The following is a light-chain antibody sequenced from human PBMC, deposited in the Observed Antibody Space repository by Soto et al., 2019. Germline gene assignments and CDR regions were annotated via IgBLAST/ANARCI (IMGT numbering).Light chain of an antibody. J-gene: IGKJ1*01. CDR1: QSVNNN. V-gene: IGKV3-15*01. CDR3: QEYNTWPWT. CDR2: DAS. Sequence: ETLMTQSPATLSVSPGERATLSCRASQSVNNNLAGYQQKLGQAPRVLIYDASTRATGIPARFTGSGSGTDFILTITSLQSEDSAVYYCQEYNTWPWTFGQGTKVEFK.